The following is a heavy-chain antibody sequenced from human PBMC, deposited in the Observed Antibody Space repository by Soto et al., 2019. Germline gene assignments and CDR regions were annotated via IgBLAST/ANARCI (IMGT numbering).Heavy chain of an antibody. CDR1: GFTFSSYG. D-gene: IGHD1-26*01. V-gene: IGHV3-30*18. CDR3: VKDNLQSGSYENWYFDL. J-gene: IGHJ2*01. Sequence: PGGSLRLSCAASGFTFSSYGMHWVRQAPGKGLEWLAVISFDGDYKYHADSVKGRFTISRDNSKNTLFLEMSSLRADDTATYYCVKDNLQSGSYENWYFDLWGRGTLVTVSS. CDR2: ISFDGDYK.